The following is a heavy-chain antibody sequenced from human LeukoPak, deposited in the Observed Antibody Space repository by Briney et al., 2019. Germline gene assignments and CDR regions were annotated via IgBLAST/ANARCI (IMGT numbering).Heavy chain of an antibody. CDR1: GYTFTGYY. CDR2: INPNSGDI. V-gene: IGHV1-2*02. Sequence: GASVKVSCKASGYTFTGYYIYWVRQAPGQGLEWMGWINPNSGDINYGQKFQDRVTMTRDTSITTAYMELYRLRSDDTAVYFCAREDRSEVLPTYYFDYWGQGTLVTVSS. J-gene: IGHJ4*02. D-gene: IGHD3-16*01. CDR3: AREDRSEVLPTYYFDY.